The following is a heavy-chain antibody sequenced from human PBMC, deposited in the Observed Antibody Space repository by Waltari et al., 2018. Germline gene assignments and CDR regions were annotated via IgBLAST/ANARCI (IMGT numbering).Heavy chain of an antibody. Sequence: EEQLLESGGGLVQPGDSLRISCAASGFRFSNYWMNWVRQAPGRGLVLVSRISNERRSTSYADAVKGRFTISRDNAKNTVYLQMKRRRAEDTAVYYCARLAPRTYRSPVPGRHYYYGMDVWGQGTTVTVSS. CDR3: ARLAPRTYRSPVPGRHYYYGMDV. CDR1: GFRFSNYW. D-gene: IGHD3-10*01. CDR2: ISNERRST. J-gene: IGHJ6*02. V-gene: IGHV3-74*01.